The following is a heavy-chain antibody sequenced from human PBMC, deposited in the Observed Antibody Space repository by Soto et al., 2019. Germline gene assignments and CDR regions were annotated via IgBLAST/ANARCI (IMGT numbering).Heavy chain of an antibody. CDR3: ARVFDTYYFDS. D-gene: IGHD3-9*01. Sequence: QVQLVESGGGVVQPGRSLRLSCAASGFTFSSYGMHWVRQAPGKGLEWVAVIWSDGNNKYYADSVKGRFTISGDNSKKTLYLQMNSLRAEDTAVYYCARVFDTYYFDSWGQGNMVTVSS. J-gene: IGHJ4*02. V-gene: IGHV3-33*01. CDR2: IWSDGNNK. CDR1: GFTFSSYG.